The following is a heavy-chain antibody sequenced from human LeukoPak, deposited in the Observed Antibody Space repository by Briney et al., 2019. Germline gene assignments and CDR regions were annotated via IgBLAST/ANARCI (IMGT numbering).Heavy chain of an antibody. Sequence: KPSETLSLTCTVSGGSISSSSYYWGWIRQPPGKGLEWIGSIYYSGSTYYNPSLKSRVTISVDTSKNQFSLKLSSVTAADTAVYYCVREAVSGWYDYFDYWGQGTLVTVSS. J-gene: IGHJ4*02. CDR1: GGSISSSSYY. CDR3: VREAVSGWYDYFDY. CDR2: IYYSGST. D-gene: IGHD6-19*01. V-gene: IGHV4-39*07.